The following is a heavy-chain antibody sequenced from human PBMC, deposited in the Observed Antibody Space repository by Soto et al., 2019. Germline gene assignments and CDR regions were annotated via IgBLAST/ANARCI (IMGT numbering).Heavy chain of an antibody. CDR3: AHRVLRTVFGLVTTTAIYFDF. V-gene: IGHV2-5*02. Sequence: QITLNESGPTQVKPRQTLTLTCTFSGFSLTTSGVGVGWIRQSPGKAPEWLALMYWDDDKRYSPSLKSRLTIIKDTSKTQVVLTMADLDPAVTATYYCAHRVLRTVFGLVTTTAIYFDFWAQGTPVAVSS. CDR2: MYWDDDK. D-gene: IGHD3-3*01. CDR1: GFSLTTSGVG. J-gene: IGHJ4*02.